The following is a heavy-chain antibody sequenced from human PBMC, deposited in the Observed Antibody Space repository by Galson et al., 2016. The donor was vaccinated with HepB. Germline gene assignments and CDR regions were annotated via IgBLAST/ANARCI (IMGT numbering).Heavy chain of an antibody. J-gene: IGHJ2*01. V-gene: IGHV3-53*01. Sequence: SLRLSCAASGFSVSDSYMTWVHQAPGKGLDWVSIIYKDGNTFHAQFVKGRFTISRDNSKNSLDLQMSNVRAEDTAVYYCATVLPAGHYWYPHLWGRGTLVSVSS. CDR2: IYKDGNT. CDR1: GFSVSDSY. CDR3: ATVLPAGHYWYPHL.